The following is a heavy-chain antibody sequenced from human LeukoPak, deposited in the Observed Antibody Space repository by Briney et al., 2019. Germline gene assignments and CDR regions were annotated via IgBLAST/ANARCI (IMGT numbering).Heavy chain of an antibody. Sequence: PSETLSLTCAVYGGSFSGYYWSWIRQPPGKGLEWIGYIYYSGSTNYNPSLKSRVTISVDTSKNQFSLKLSSVTAADTAVYYCATNINCSGGSCYGGYFDYWGQGTLVTVSS. CDR3: ATNINCSGGSCYGGYFDY. D-gene: IGHD2-15*01. V-gene: IGHV4-59*01. CDR1: GGSFSGYY. CDR2: IYYSGST. J-gene: IGHJ4*02.